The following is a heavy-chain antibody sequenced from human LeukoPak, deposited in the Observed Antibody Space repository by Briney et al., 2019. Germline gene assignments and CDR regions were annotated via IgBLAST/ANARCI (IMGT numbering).Heavy chain of an antibody. CDR2: IFYSAST. CDR3: ARDRYGETSFFDY. J-gene: IGHJ4*02. Sequence: PSETLSLTCTVSGFSISSSSYYWGCIRQPPGKGLEWIGSIFYSASTYSNPSIKSRVTVSVDTSNNQFSLKLSSVAAADTAVYYCARDRYGETSFFDYWGQGTLVTVSA. D-gene: IGHD1-1*01. V-gene: IGHV4-39*07. CDR1: GFSISSSSYY.